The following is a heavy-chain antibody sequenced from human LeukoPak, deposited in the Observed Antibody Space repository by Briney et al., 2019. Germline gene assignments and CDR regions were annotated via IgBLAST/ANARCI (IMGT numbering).Heavy chain of an antibody. V-gene: IGHV4-59*08. CDR2: TFSSGST. J-gene: IGHJ5*02. CDR1: GGSITGYY. CDR3: TTLTKFLTTYYPTP. Sequence: SETLSLTCTVSGGSITGYYWSWIRQPHGKGLEWVGYTFSSGSTNYNPSLKSRATISLDTSKSQFSLKLISVTASDTAVYYCTTLTKFLTTYYPTPWDQGTQVTVSS. D-gene: IGHD2/OR15-2a*01.